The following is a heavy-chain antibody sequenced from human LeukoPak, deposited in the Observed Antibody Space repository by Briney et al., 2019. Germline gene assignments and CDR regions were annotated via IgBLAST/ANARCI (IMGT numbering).Heavy chain of an antibody. D-gene: IGHD6-13*01. CDR1: GFTFSSYA. CDR3: AKERTSSSFGWPSLFWVDY. CDR2: ISGSGGST. Sequence: PGGSLRLSCAASGFTFSSYAMSWVRQAPGKGLEWVSAISGSGGSTYYADSVKGRFTISRDNSKNTLYLQMNSLRAEDTAVYYCAKERTSSSFGWPSLFWVDYWGQGTLVTVSS. J-gene: IGHJ4*02. V-gene: IGHV3-23*01.